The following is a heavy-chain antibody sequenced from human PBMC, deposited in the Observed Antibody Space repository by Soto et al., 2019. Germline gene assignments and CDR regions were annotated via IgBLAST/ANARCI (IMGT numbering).Heavy chain of an antibody. Sequence: QVQLVQSGAEVKKPGASVKVSCKASGYTFTSYGISWVRQAPGQGLEWMGWISAYNGNTNYAQKLQGRVTVTTDTSTSTAYMELRSLRSDDTAVYYCASEGSYYDSSGYYCLRYWVQGTLVTVSS. D-gene: IGHD3-22*01. J-gene: IGHJ4*02. CDR3: ASEGSYYDSSGYYCLRY. V-gene: IGHV1-18*01. CDR2: ISAYNGNT. CDR1: GYTFTSYG.